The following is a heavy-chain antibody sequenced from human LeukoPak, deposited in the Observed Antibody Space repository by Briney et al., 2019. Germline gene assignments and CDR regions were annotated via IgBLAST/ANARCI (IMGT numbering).Heavy chain of an antibody. D-gene: IGHD4-17*01. V-gene: IGHV1-69*04. J-gene: IGHJ6*02. CDR2: IIPIFGIA. CDR3: ARSVDGDYVPYYYGMDV. Sequence: EASVKVSCEASGGTFSSYAISWVRQAPGQGLEWTGRIIPIFGIANYAQKFQGRVTITADKSTSTAYMELSSLRSEDTAVYYCARSVDGDYVPYYYGMDVWGQGTTVTVSS. CDR1: GGTFSSYA.